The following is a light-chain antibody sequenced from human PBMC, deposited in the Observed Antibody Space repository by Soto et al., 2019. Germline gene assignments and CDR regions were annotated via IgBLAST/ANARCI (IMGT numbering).Light chain of an antibody. J-gene: IGKJ5*01. CDR1: QSVSNY. CDR3: QQRSNWRIT. CDR2: DTS. Sequence: LSPGERATLSCRASQSVSNYLAWYQQKSGQAPRLLIYDTSKRATGIPARFSGSGSGTDFTLTISGLEPEDFAVYYCQQRSNWRITFGQGTRLEIK. V-gene: IGKV3-11*01.